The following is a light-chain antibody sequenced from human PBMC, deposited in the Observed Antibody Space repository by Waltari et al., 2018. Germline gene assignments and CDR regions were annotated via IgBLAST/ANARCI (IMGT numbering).Light chain of an antibody. CDR1: SSNIVAGSD. J-gene: IGLJ3*02. Sequence: QSVLTQLPSVSGAPVRRVTIPFSGRSSNIVAGSDVHCYQQIPGSAAKVLIYRDDNRPSGVPGRFSGSKSGTSASLSVTGLHSEDEADYFCQSYDRDLNAVLFGGGTKLTVL. CDR3: QSYDRDLNAVL. V-gene: IGLV1-40*01. CDR2: RDD.